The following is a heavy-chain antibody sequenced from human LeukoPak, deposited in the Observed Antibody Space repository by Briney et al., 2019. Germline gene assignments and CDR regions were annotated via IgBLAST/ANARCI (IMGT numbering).Heavy chain of an antibody. CDR1: GFTFGSDS. CDR2: IKKDGSTV. V-gene: IGHV3-74*01. Sequence: GGSLRLSCAASGFTFGSDSMCWVCEAPGKGLGGVSRIKKDGSTVAYADSVRGRFTISRDNPRNTLSLQMDRLRAEDTGVYYCVMDGEGNGIDDWGQGTLVTVSS. D-gene: IGHD5-24*01. CDR3: VMDGEGNGIDD. J-gene: IGHJ4*02.